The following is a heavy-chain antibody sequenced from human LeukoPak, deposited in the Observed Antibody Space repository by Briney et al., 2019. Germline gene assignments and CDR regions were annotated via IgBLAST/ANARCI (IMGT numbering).Heavy chain of an antibody. J-gene: IGHJ4*02. CDR1: GYSISSGYY. D-gene: IGHD1/OR15-1a*01. V-gene: IGHV4-38-2*01. CDR3: ARGPPNKTAGCRVDY. CDR2: VHHSGST. Sequence: SETLSLTCAVSGYSISSGYYWGWLRQPPGKGLEWIGIVHHSGSTYYNPSLKSRVTISADTSKNQFSLNLSSVTAADTAVYYCARGPPNKTAGCRVDYWGQGTLVTVSS.